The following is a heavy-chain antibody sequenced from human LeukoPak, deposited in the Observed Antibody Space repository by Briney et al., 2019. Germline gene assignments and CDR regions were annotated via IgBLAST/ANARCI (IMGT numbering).Heavy chain of an antibody. CDR2: IIPIFGTA. V-gene: IGHV1-69*01. CDR3: ARGGGGAYYYYMDV. CDR1: GGTFSSYA. D-gene: IGHD3-16*01. J-gene: IGHJ6*03. Sequence: SVKVSCKASGGTFSSYAISWVRQAPGQGLEWMGGIIPIFGTANYAQKFQGRVTITADGSTSTAYMELSSLRSEDTAVYYCARGGGGAYYYYMDVWGKGTTVTVSS.